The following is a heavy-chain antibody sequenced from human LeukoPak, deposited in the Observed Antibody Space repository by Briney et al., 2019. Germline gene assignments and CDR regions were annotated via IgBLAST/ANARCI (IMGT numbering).Heavy chain of an antibody. J-gene: IGHJ6*02. CDR1: GYTLTELS. D-gene: IGHD2-15*01. CDR2: FDPEDGET. CDR3: ASPYCSGGSCYSFGSGGYYYGMDV. Sequence: GASVKVSCKVSGYTLTELSMHWVRQAPGKGLEWMGGFDPEDGETIYAQKFQGRVTMTEDTSTDTAYMELSSLRSEDAAVYYCASPYCSGGSCYSFGSGGYYYGMDVWGQGTTVTVSS. V-gene: IGHV1-24*01.